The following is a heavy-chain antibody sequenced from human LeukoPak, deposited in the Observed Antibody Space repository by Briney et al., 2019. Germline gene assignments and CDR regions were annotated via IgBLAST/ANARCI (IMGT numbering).Heavy chain of an antibody. V-gene: IGHV3-33*06. CDR3: AKDEEGVDAFDI. CDR2: IWYDGSTK. J-gene: IGHJ3*02. D-gene: IGHD3-10*01. CDR1: GFTLSSYV. Sequence: GGSLRLSCAASGFTLSSYVMHWVRQAPGKGLEWGAVIWYDGSTKYYADSVKGRFTISRDNSTNTLYLQMHSLRAEDTAVYFCAKDEEGVDAFDIWGQGTMVTVSS.